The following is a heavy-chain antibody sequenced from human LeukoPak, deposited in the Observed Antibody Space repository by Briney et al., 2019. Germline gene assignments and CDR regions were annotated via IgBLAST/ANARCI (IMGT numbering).Heavy chain of an antibody. Sequence: GGSLRLSCAASGFTFSSYTMHWVRQAPGKGLEWVAVISYDGSNKYCADSVKGRFTISRDNSKNTLYLQMNSLRAEDTAVYYCARATYSSGWYLVYWGQGTLVTVSS. D-gene: IGHD6-19*01. CDR2: ISYDGSNK. CDR3: ARATYSSGWYLVY. J-gene: IGHJ4*02. CDR1: GFTFSSYT. V-gene: IGHV3-30*04.